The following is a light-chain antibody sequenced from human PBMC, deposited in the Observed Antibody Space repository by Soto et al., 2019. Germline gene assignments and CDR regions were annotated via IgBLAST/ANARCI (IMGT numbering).Light chain of an antibody. CDR2: EVS. J-gene: IGLJ1*01. CDR1: SSDVGGYNY. V-gene: IGLV2-14*01. Sequence: QSALTQPASVSGSPGQSITISCTGTSSDVGGYNYVSWYQQHPGKAPKLMIYEVSNRPSGVSNRFSGSKSGNTASLTISGLQAEDEADYYCSSYTSRRTLVFGTGTKVTVL. CDR3: SSYTSRRTLV.